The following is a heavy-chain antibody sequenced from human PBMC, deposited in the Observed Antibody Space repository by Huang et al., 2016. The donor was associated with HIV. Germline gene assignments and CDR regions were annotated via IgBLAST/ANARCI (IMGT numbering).Heavy chain of an antibody. D-gene: IGHD2-8*01. J-gene: IGHJ4*02. Sequence: EVQLVESGGGLVQPGWSLRLSCAASGFAFSQYAVHWVRQSPGKGLGWVSGIGGNSGDIAYAASVMVRFVISRDNAKKSLYLTMNGLRFEDTALYFCVIMDDYFDYWGQGVLFGVSS. CDR2: IGGNSGDI. CDR3: VIMDDYFDY. V-gene: IGHV3-9*01. CDR1: GFAFSQYA.